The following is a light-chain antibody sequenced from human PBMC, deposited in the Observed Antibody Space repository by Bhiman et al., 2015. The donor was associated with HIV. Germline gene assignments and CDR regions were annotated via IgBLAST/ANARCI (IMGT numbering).Light chain of an antibody. CDR3: QVWDSSRDHYV. V-gene: IGLV3-21*04. CDR2: YDS. J-gene: IGLJ1*01. CDR1: NIGSKS. Sequence: SYVLTQPPSVSVAPGKTARITCGGNNIGSKSVHWYQQKPGQAPVLVIYYDSDRPSGIPERFSGSNSGNTATLTISRVEAGDEADYYCQVWDSSRDHYVFGTGTKVTVL.